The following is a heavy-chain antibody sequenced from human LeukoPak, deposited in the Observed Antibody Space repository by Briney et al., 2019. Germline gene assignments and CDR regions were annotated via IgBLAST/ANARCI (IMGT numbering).Heavy chain of an antibody. CDR2: INSDDSSR. D-gene: IGHD6-19*01. V-gene: IGHV3-74*01. Sequence: PGGSLRLSCAASGFTFSSYWMHWVRQAPGKGLVWVSRINSDDSSRSYADSVKGRFTISRDNSKNTLYLQMNSLRGEDTAVYYCAKAVDYRSGWTLPPFDYWGQGALVTVSS. CDR1: GFTFSSYW. J-gene: IGHJ4*02. CDR3: AKAVDYRSGWTLPPFDY.